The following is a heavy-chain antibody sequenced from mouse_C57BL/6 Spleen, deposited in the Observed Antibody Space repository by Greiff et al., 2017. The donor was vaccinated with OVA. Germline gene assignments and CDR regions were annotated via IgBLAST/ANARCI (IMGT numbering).Heavy chain of an antibody. J-gene: IGHJ4*01. Sequence: QVQLKESGAELVRPGASVKLSCKASGYTFTDYYINWVKQRPGQGLEWIARIYPGSGNTYYNEKFKGKATLTAEKSSSTAYMQLSSLTSEDSAVYFCARGRAYYSNYPYAMDYWGQGTSVTVSS. D-gene: IGHD2-5*01. CDR1: GYTFTDYY. CDR2: IYPGSGNT. CDR3: ARGRAYYSNYPYAMDY. V-gene: IGHV1-76*01.